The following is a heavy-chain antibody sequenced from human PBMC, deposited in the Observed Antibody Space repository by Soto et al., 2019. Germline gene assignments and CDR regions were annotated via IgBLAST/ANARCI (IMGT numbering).Heavy chain of an antibody. V-gene: IGHV4-39*01. CDR1: GGSISSSSYY. CDR2: IYYSGST. Sequence: QLQLQESGPGLVKPSETLSLTCTVSGGSISSSSYYWGWIRQPPGKGLEWIGSIYYSGSTYYNPSLKSRVTIXXDXSXXQFSLKLSSVTAADTAVYYCARIVDSYGWAYYFDYWGQGTLVTVSS. CDR3: ARIVDSYGWAYYFDY. J-gene: IGHJ4*02. D-gene: IGHD5-18*01.